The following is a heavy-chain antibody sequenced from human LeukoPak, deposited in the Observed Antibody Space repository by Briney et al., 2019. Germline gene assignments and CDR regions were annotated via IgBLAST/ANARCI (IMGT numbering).Heavy chain of an antibody. Sequence: GASVKVSCKASGYTFTSYGISWVRQAPGQGLEWMGGIIPMFGTTNSAQKFQGRVTITADKSTSIVYMELTSLRSDDTAVYYCATQMMGANAPTLDYWGQGTLVTVSS. D-gene: IGHD1-26*01. V-gene: IGHV1-69*06. CDR3: ATQMMGANAPTLDY. J-gene: IGHJ4*02. CDR1: GYTFTSYG. CDR2: IIPMFGTT.